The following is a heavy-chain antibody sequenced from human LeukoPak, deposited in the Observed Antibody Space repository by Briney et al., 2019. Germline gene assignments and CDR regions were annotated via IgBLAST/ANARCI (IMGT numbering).Heavy chain of an antibody. CDR2: IVRGGGGT. CDR3: ASGGDGYNFDY. J-gene: IGHJ4*02. V-gene: IGHV3-23*01. CDR1: GFTFSSFA. D-gene: IGHD5-24*01. Sequence: GGSLRLSCAASGFTFSSFAMTWVRQAPGKGLEWVSTIVRGGGGTYYADSVKGRFTISRDNSKNTLYLQMNSLRSEDTAVYYCASGGDGYNFDYWGQGTLVTVSS.